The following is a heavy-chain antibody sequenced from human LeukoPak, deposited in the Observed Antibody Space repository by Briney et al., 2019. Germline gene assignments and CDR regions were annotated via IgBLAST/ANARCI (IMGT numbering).Heavy chain of an antibody. V-gene: IGHV3-23*01. Sequence: GGSLRLSCAASGFAFSSCAMTWVRQAPGKGLEWVSAIRGGGGGTTYYADSVKGRFTISRDNAKNSLYLQMNSLRAEDTAVYYCARNPHDSSGYYNFGVYYYYYMDVWGKGTTVTVSS. CDR1: GFAFSSCA. J-gene: IGHJ6*03. CDR3: ARNPHDSSGYYNFGVYYYYYMDV. D-gene: IGHD3-22*01. CDR2: IRGGGGGTT.